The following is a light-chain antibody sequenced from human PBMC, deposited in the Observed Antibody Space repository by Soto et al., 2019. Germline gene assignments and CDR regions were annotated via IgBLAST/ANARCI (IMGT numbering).Light chain of an antibody. CDR1: QSISSY. V-gene: IGKV1-39*01. CDR2: AAS. CDR3: QQSYSTPVT. J-gene: IGKJ5*01. Sequence: DIQMTQSPSSLSACVGARVTITCRASQSISSYLNWCQQKPGKAPKLLIYAASSLQSGVPSRFSGSGSGTDFTLIISSLKPEDFAICYCQQSYSTPVTFGEGTRL.